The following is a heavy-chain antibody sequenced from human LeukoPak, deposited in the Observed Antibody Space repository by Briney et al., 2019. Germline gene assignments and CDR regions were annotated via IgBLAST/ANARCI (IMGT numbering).Heavy chain of an antibody. CDR2: ISAYNGNT. CDR1: GYTFTSYG. J-gene: IGHJ4*02. D-gene: IGHD3-10*01. Sequence: ASVKVSCKASGYTFTSYGISWVRQAPGQGLEWMGWISAYNGNTNYAQKLQGRVTMTTDTYTSTAYMELRSLRSEDTAVYYCARGLRYYGLVGYWGQGTLVTVSS. CDR3: ARGLRYYGLVGY. V-gene: IGHV1-18*01.